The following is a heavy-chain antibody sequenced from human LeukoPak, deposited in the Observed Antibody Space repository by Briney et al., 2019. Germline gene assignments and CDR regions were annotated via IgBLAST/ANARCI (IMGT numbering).Heavy chain of an antibody. CDR2: ISSSSSYV. J-gene: IGHJ3*02. D-gene: IGHD3-10*01. Sequence: GGSLRLSCAASGFTFSSYSMNWVRQAPGKGLEWVSSISSSSSYVYYADSVKGRFTISRDNSKNTLYLQMNSLRAEDTAVYYCAKVSSRAGGYAFDIWGQGTMVTVSS. V-gene: IGHV3-21*04. CDR1: GFTFSSYS. CDR3: AKVSSRAGGYAFDI.